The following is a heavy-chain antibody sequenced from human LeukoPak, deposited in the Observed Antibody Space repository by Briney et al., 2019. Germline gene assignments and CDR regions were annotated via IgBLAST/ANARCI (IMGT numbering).Heavy chain of an antibody. Sequence: ASVKVSCKASGYTFTSYGISWVRHAPGQGLEWMGWISAYNGNTNYAQKLQGRVTMTTDTSTSTAYMELRSLRSDDTAVYYCARYTEVVTAKGDFDYWGQGTLVTVSS. CDR2: ISAYNGNT. V-gene: IGHV1-18*01. J-gene: IGHJ4*02. D-gene: IGHD2-21*02. CDR1: GYTFTSYG. CDR3: ARYTEVVTAKGDFDY.